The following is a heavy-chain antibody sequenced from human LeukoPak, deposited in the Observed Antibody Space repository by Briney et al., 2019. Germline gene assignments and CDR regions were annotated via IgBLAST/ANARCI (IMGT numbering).Heavy chain of an antibody. D-gene: IGHD5-18*01. J-gene: IGHJ6*02. CDR3: ARGFTAMDTYYYYGMDV. CDR1: RFAFSSYA. Sequence: GRSLRLSCAASRFAFSSYAIHWVRQAPGKGLEWVTVMSYDGSNKYYADSVKGRFTISRDNSKNTLFLQMNSLRAEDTAVYYCARGFTAMDTYYYYGMDVWGQGTTVTVSS. V-gene: IGHV3-30-3*01. CDR2: MSYDGSNK.